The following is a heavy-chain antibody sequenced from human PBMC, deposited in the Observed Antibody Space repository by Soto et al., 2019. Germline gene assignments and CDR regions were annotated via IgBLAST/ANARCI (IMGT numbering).Heavy chain of an antibody. V-gene: IGHV1-18*01. J-gene: IGHJ4*02. CDR1: GYTFTSYG. CDR3: AREAVSGRTGFDY. D-gene: IGHD6-19*01. Sequence: QVQLVQSGAEVKKPGASVKVSCKASGYTFTSYGISWVRQAPGQGLEWMGWVNAYNGNTNYAQKCQGRGTVTTGTATSTAYMELRSLRSDVTAVYYCAREAVSGRTGFDYWGQGTLVTVSS. CDR2: VNAYNGNT.